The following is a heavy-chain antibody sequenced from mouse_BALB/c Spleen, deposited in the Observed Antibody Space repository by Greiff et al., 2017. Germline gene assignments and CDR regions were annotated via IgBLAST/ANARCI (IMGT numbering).Heavy chain of an antibody. V-gene: IGHV1-15*01. Sequence: QVQLQQSGAELVRPGASVTLSCKASGYTFTDYEMHWVKQTPVHGLEWIGAIDPETGGTAYNQKFKGKATLTADKSSSTAYMELRSLTSEDSAVYYGTTMITTRDAMDYWGQGTTVTVS. D-gene: IGHD2-4*01. CDR3: TTMITTRDAMDY. CDR2: IDPETGGT. CDR1: GYTFTDYE. J-gene: IGHJ4*01.